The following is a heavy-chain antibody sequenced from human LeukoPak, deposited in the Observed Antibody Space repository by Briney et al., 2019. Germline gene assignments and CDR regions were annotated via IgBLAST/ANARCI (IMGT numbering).Heavy chain of an antibody. CDR2: IYSCGST. D-gene: IGHD6-19*01. CDR3: ARPAVAGLRAGGYDY. J-gene: IGHJ4*02. Sequence: GGSLRLSCAASGFTVSSNYMSWVRQAPGKGLEWVSVIYSCGSTYYADSVKGRFTISRDNSKDTLYLQMNSLRVEDTAVYYCARPAVAGLRAGGYDYWGQGTLVTVSS. V-gene: IGHV3-66*01. CDR1: GFTVSSNY.